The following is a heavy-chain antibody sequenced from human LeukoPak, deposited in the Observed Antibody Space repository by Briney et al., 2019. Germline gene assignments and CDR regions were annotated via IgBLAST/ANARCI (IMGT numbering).Heavy chain of an antibody. CDR3: ARGRGYCSGGSCYRPFGY. D-gene: IGHD2-15*01. CDR2: ISSSGSTI. Sequence: GGSLRLSCAASGFIFSSYEMNWVRQAPGKGLEWVSYISSSGSTIYYADSVKGRFTISRDNAKNSLYLQMNSLRAEDTAVYYCARGRGYCSGGSCYRPFGYWGQGTLVTVSS. J-gene: IGHJ4*02. V-gene: IGHV3-48*03. CDR1: GFIFSSYE.